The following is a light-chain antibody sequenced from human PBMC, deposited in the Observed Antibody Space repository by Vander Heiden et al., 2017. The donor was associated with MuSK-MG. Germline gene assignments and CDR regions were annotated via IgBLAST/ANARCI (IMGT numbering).Light chain of an antibody. CDR1: SANIGAAYD. J-gene: IGLJ2*01. V-gene: IGLV1-40*01. CDR3: QYLDSSLSGAG. CDR2: GNS. Sequence: QSVLTPPPSVSGAPGHRVTISCTGSSANIGAAYDVHWQPQLPGPEPQLLSFGNSNRPSGVPDRLPGSKSATQALPATPGLQAEDEADDDCQYLDSSLSGAGVGGAPKL.